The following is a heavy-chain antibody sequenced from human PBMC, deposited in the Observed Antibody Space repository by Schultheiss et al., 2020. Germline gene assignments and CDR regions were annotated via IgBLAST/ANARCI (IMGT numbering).Heavy chain of an antibody. Sequence: GESLKISCAASGFTFSSYGMHWVRQAPGKGLEWVSRINSDGSSTTYADSVKGRFTISRDNSKNTLYLQMNSLRAEDTAVYYCARLSDGDTSGYYLDHFDYWGQGTLVTVSS. D-gene: IGHD3-22*01. CDR1: GFTFSSYG. J-gene: IGHJ4*02. V-gene: IGHV3-74*01. CDR3: ARLSDGDTSGYYLDHFDY. CDR2: INSDGSST.